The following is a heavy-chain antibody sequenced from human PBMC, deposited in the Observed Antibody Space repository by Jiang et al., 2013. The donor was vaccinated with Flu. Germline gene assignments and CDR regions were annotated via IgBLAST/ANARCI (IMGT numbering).Heavy chain of an antibody. CDR3: ARHASAASSLDF. D-gene: IGHD2-15*01. V-gene: IGHV5-10-1*01. CDR2: GPSDSYT. J-gene: IGHJ4*02. Sequence: GPSDSYTSYGPSFQGHVTISLDKSISTAFLQWSSLRASDTAIYYCARHASAASSLDFWGQGTLVTVSS.